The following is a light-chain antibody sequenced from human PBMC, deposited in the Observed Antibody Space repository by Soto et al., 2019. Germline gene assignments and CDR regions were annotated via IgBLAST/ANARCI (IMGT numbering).Light chain of an antibody. V-gene: IGKV3D-15*01. CDR3: QQYEKWPWT. J-gene: IGKJ1*01. Sequence: EIVLTQSPATLSLSPGERATLSCRASQSISRYLGWYQQKPGQPPRLLIYDAFTRATGIPARFSGSGSGTEFTLTISSLQSEDFAVYYCQQYEKWPWTFGQGTKVDIK. CDR1: QSISRY. CDR2: DAF.